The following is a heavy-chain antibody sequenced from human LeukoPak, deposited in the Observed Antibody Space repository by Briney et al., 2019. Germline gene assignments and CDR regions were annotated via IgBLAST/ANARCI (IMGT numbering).Heavy chain of an antibody. V-gene: IGHV4-39*01. CDR2: IYYSGST. Sequence: TSETLSLTCTVSGGSISSSSYYWGWIRQPPGKGLEWIGSIYYSGSTYYNPSLKSRVTISVDTSKNQFSLKLSSVTAADTAVYYCARHNCSGGSCYDYWGQGTLVTVSS. D-gene: IGHD2-15*01. CDR3: ARHNCSGGSCYDY. J-gene: IGHJ4*02. CDR1: GGSISSSSYY.